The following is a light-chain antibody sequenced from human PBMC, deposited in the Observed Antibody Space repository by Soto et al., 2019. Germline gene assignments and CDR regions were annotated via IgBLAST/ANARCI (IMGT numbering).Light chain of an antibody. CDR3: QQYGNAPCT. J-gene: IGKJ3*01. CDR1: QSVSSSY. V-gene: IGKV3-20*01. Sequence: EIVLTQSPGTLSFSPGERATLTCRASQSVSSSYLAWFQQKPGQAPRLLIYGASSRATGIPDRFSGSGSGTDFTLTISRLEPEDVAVYYCQQYGNAPCTFGPGTKVDIK. CDR2: GAS.